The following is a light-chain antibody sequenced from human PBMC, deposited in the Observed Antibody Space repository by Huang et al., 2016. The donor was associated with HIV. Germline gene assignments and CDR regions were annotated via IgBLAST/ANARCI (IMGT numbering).Light chain of an antibody. J-gene: IGKJ4*01. V-gene: IGKV1-27*01. CDR2: AAS. CDR3: QKYDSAPLT. Sequence: DIQMTQSPSSLSASVGDRVTITCRAIQGISNSLAWYQLKPGKVPRLLIYAASTLQSGVPSRFSGRRSGRYFSLTIGSLQPEDVATYYCQKYDSAPLTFGGGTKVEI. CDR1: QGISNS.